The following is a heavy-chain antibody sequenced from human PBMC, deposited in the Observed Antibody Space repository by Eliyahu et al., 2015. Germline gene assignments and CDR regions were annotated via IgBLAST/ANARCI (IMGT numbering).Heavy chain of an antibody. J-gene: IGHJ4*02. CDR2: LYYSGST. Sequence: QLQLQESGPGLVKSSETLSLTCTVSGGSISSSDYYWGWIRQPPGKGLEWVGSLYYSGSTYYNPSLKSRVSISVDTSKNQFSLKLNSVTAADTAVYFCARVPVSTGAVDSWGQGTLVTVSS. D-gene: IGHD3-9*01. CDR3: ARVPVSTGAVDS. V-gene: IGHV4-39*07. CDR1: GGSISSSDYY.